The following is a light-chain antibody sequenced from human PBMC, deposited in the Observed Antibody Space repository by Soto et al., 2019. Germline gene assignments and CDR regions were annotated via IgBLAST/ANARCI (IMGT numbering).Light chain of an antibody. CDR1: QSVSSSY. Sequence: EIVLTQSPGTLSLSPGERATLSCRASQSVSSSYLAWYQQKPGQAPRLLIYGASTRATGIPARFSGSGSGTEFTLTISSLQSEDFTVYYCQQYSKWPLTFGQGTKVDI. J-gene: IGKJ1*01. CDR3: QQYSKWPLT. V-gene: IGKV3-15*01. CDR2: GAS.